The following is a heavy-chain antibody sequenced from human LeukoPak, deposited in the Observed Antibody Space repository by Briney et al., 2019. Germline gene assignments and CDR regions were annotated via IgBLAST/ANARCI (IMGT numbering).Heavy chain of an antibody. CDR3: AREQGGSGTYGVDY. CDR1: GYTFTGYY. D-gene: IGHD1-26*01. Sequence: GAAVRVSCKASGYTFTGYYIHWVRQALGQGLEWMGRINPGSGGTNYAQKFQGRVAMTRDTSISTAYMELSRLRSDDTAVYYCAREQGGSGTYGVDYWAREPWSPSP. CDR2: INPGSGGT. V-gene: IGHV1-2*06. J-gene: IGHJ4*02.